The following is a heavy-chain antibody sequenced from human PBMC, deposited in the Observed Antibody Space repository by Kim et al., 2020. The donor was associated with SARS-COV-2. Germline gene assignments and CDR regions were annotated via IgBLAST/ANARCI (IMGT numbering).Heavy chain of an antibody. CDR3: ARAGGRVRLYYYGMDV. D-gene: IGHD3-10*01. CDR1: GYSFSTYY. Sequence: ASVKVSCKSSGYSFSTYYIYWVRQAPGQGLEWMGIINPSGGSTSSAQKFQGRVTMTRDTSTSTVYMELSSLRSEDTAVYYCARAGGRVRLYYYGMDVWGQGTTVTVSS. J-gene: IGHJ6*02. CDR2: INPSGGST. V-gene: IGHV1-46*01.